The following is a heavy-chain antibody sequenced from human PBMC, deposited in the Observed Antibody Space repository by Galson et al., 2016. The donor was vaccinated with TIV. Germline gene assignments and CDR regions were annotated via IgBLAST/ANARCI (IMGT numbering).Heavy chain of an antibody. CDR3: ARLDAISAWLDT. Sequence: LSLTCSVSGGASSTTHFWGWIRQAPGKGLEWIGGVYYNGVTYYNPSLKSRVIISVDTSKGHFSLTLTSVTAADTAVYYCARLDAISAWLDTWGREPWSLSPQ. J-gene: IGHJ5*02. D-gene: IGHD3/OR15-3a*01. V-gene: IGHV4-39*02. CDR2: VYYNGVT. CDR1: GGASSTTHF.